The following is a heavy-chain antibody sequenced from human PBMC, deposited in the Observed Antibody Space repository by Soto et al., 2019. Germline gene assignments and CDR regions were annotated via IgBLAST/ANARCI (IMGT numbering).Heavy chain of an antibody. J-gene: IGHJ6*02. Sequence: GGSLRLSCAASGFNFNSYTINWVRKAPGKRLEWLSSISSSGYIFSTDSVRGRFTISRDNAKNSVYLQINSLRAEDTAVYFCARDCSGGSCYPGMDVWGQGTTVT. CDR1: GFNFNSYT. V-gene: IGHV3-21*01. D-gene: IGHD2-15*01. CDR2: ISSSGYI. CDR3: ARDCSGGSCYPGMDV.